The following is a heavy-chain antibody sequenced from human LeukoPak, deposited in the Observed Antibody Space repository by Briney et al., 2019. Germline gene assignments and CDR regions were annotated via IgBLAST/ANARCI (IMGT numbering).Heavy chain of an antibody. D-gene: IGHD2-15*01. CDR1: GFTFSSYA. Sequence: PGGALRLSCAASGFTFSSYAMNWVRQAPGKGLEWVSAISGSCSTTYYADSVKGRFTISRDHSKNTLFLQMNSLTAEDTAIYSCARPRLEYCSGGSCFDAFDIWGQGTMVTVSS. J-gene: IGHJ3*02. CDR2: ISGSCSTT. CDR3: ARPRLEYCSGGSCFDAFDI. V-gene: IGHV3-23*01.